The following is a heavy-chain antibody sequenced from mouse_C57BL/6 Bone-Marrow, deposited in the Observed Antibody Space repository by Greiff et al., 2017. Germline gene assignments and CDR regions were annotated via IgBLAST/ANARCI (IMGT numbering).Heavy chain of an antibody. V-gene: IGHV1-55*01. CDR3: ARWLPFLYYYAMDY. J-gene: IGHJ4*01. CDR2: IYPGSGST. CDR1: GYTFTSYW. D-gene: IGHD2-2*01. Sequence: QVQLQQPGAELVKPGASVKMSCKASGYTFTSYWITWVKQRPGQGLEWIGDIYPGSGSTNYNEKFKSKDTLTVDTSSSTAYMQLSSLTSEDTAIYYCARWLPFLYYYAMDYWGQGTSVTVSS.